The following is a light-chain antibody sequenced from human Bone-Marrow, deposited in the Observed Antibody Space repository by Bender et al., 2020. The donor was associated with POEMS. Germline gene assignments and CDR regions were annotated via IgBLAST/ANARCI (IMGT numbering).Light chain of an antibody. V-gene: IGLV1-44*01. CDR2: TNN. J-gene: IGLJ3*02. CDR1: GSNIGGYP. Sequence: QSVLTQPPSVSGTPGQRVTISCSGSGSNIGGYPVNWYQQLPGTAPRLLIYTNNERPSGVPDRFSGSTSGTSASLAITGLQSDDEAIYFCAAWDASLNGWVFGGGTKLTVL. CDR3: AAWDASLNGWV.